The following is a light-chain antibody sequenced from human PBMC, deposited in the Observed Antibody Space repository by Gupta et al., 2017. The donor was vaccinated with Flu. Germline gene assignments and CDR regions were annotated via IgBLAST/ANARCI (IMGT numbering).Light chain of an antibody. CDR2: AAS. CDR1: QSVSSL. V-gene: IGKV3-11*01. J-gene: IGKJ5*01. CDR3: QQRSNWPIT. Sequence: EIVLTQSPATLSLSPGERATLSCGASQSVSSLLAWYQQKPGQAPRLLIYAASNRATGTPARFSGSGSGTDFTLTISSLEPEDFAVYYCQQRSNWPITFGQGTRLEIK.